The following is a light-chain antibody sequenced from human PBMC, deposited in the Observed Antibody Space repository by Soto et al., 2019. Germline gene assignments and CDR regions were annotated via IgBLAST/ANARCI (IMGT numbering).Light chain of an antibody. CDR3: QQYYSFPWT. CDR1: QGIISY. CDR2: AAS. V-gene: IGKV1D-8*01. Sequence: VISVTQSPSLLSSSTEDRVTISCRLSQGIISYLAWYQQKPGKAPELLIYAASTLQSGVPSRFSGGGSGTDFTLTISCLQSEDFATYYCQQYYSFPWTFGQGTKVDIK. J-gene: IGKJ1*01.